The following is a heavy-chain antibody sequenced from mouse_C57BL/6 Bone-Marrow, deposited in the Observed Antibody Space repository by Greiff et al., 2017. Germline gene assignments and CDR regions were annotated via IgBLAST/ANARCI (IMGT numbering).Heavy chain of an antibody. V-gene: IGHV1-39*01. Sequence: EVKLLESGPELVKPGASVKISCKASGYSFTDYNMNWVKQSNGKSLEWIGVINPNYDTTSYNQKFKGKATLTVDQSSSTAYMQLNSLTSEDAAVXDCAPTCTTVVAWYFDVWGTGTTGTVSS. CDR1: GYSFTDYN. CDR3: APTCTTVVAWYFDV. D-gene: IGHD1-1*01. J-gene: IGHJ1*03. CDR2: INPNYDTT.